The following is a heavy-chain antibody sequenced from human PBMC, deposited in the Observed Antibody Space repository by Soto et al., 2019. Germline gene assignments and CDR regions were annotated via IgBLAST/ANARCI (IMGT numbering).Heavy chain of an antibody. CDR1: GLSVTANY. J-gene: IGHJ3*02. Sequence: EVQLVESGGGLIQPGGPLRLIWAASGLSVTANYMTWFGQAPGKGLEWLSIIYRGGGTYYADSLKGRAIISRDGSRNMVFLQMNSLTAEDAGVYYCARRDDSETFDIWGRGTAVNVSS. CDR3: ARRDDSETFDI. CDR2: IYRGGGT. D-gene: IGHD5-18*01. V-gene: IGHV3-53*01.